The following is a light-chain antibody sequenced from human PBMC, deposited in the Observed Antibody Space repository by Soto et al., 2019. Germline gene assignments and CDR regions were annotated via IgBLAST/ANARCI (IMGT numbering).Light chain of an antibody. CDR3: QHYHSWPLT. CDR1: QGVGST. CDR2: AAS. J-gene: IGKJ4*01. V-gene: IGKV3-15*01. Sequence: EIVMTQSPATLSVSPGERATLSCRASQGVGSTLAWYQQKPGQTPRLLIYAASTRATGVPARFSGSGSGTEFTRTINSLQSEDFAVYYCQHYHSWPLTFGGGTKVESK.